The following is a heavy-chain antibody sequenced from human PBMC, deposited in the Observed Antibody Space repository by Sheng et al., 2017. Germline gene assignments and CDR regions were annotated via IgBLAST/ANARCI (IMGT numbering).Heavy chain of an antibody. J-gene: IGHJ4*02. CDR2: IMSESHVGHT. D-gene: IGHD3-16*01. Sequence: EVQLVESGGVLIKPGGSLALSCATSGFIFNKAWMAWIRQAPGKGLKWVGRIMSESHVGHTEYAAPVRGRFTISRDDSKSIVYLQMNSLNIDDTGVYYCGGLIGGTDGYWGQGTLVTVSS. CDR1: GFIFNKAW. CDR3: GGLIGGTDGY. V-gene: IGHV3-15*01.